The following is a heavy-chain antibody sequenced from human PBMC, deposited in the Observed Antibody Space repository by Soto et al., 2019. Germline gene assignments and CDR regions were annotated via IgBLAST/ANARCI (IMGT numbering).Heavy chain of an antibody. CDR1: GFTFSSYA. Sequence: GGSLRLSCAASGFTFSSYAMSWVRQAPGKGLGWVSAISGSGGSTYYADSVKGRFTISRDNSKNTLYLQMNSLRAEDTAVYYCAKTILHCSSTSCYLPLYYYYYYGMDVWGQGTTVTV. V-gene: IGHV3-23*01. CDR3: AKTILHCSSTSCYLPLYYYYYYGMDV. J-gene: IGHJ6*02. D-gene: IGHD2-2*01. CDR2: ISGSGGST.